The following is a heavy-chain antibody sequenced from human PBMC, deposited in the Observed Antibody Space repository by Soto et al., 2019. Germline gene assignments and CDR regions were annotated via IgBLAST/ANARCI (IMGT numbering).Heavy chain of an antibody. CDR3: VKAVFSGYYYVPFDY. J-gene: IGHJ4*02. Sequence: PWGSLRLSCSASGFTFSNYAMHWVRQAPGKGLEYVSAISSNGGNTYYADSVKGRFTISRDNSKNTLYLQMSSLRTEDTAVYYCVKAVFSGYYYVPFDYWGQGTLVTVSS. V-gene: IGHV3-64D*06. CDR1: GFTFSNYA. D-gene: IGHD3-22*01. CDR2: ISSNGGNT.